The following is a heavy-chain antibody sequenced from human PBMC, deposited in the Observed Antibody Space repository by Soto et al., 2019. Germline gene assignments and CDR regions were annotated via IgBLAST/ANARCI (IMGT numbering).Heavy chain of an antibody. CDR1: GFTFSSYG. Sequence: GGSLRLSCAASGFTFSSYGVHWVRQAPGKGLEWVAVISYDGSNKYYADSVKGRFTISRDNSKNTLYLQMNSLRAEDTAVYYCSSSSGYYYYGMDVWGQGTTVTVSS. V-gene: IGHV3-30*03. CDR3: SSSSGYYYYGMDV. D-gene: IGHD6-6*01. CDR2: ISYDGSNK. J-gene: IGHJ6*02.